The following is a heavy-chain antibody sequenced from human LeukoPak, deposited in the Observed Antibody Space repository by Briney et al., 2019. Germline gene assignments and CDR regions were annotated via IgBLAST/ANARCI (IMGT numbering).Heavy chain of an antibody. V-gene: IGHV3-48*01. CDR3: ARVSTSMAP. Sequence: GGSLRLSCAASGFAFSRYSMNWVRQAPGKGLEWISHIASSSSSIYYADSVKGRFTISRDNAKNSLYLQMNSLRAEDTAVYYCARVSTSMAPWWQGTLVTVSS. J-gene: IGHJ5*02. CDR1: GFAFSRYS. D-gene: IGHD5-18*01. CDR2: IASSSSSI.